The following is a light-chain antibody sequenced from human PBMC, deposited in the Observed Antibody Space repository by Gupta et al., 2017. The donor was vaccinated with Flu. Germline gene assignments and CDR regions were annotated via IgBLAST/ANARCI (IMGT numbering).Light chain of an antibody. Sequence: QSVLTQPPSASGAPGQRVTISCSESSSSIGNSFVYWYQQLPGTAPKLLIYRNNQRPSGVPARISGSKSGTSASLAISGLRSEDEADYYCATWNDNLSSWVFGGGTKLTVL. J-gene: IGLJ3*02. V-gene: IGLV1-47*01. CDR3: ATWNDNLSSWV. CDR1: SSSIGNSF. CDR2: RNN.